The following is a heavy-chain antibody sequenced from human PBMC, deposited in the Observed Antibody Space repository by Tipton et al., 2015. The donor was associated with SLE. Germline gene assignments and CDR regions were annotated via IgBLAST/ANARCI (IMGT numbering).Heavy chain of an antibody. V-gene: IGHV4-39*07. CDR2: IFYRGAT. CDR1: GDSISSESHY. D-gene: IGHD3-22*01. Sequence: TLSLTCTVSGDSISSESHYWVWIRQSPGKGLEWIGSIFYRGATYYNPSLKSRVTISVDMSKNQFSLRLTSLTAADTAVYYCARNLGDPYYYDSNGFDYWGQGALVTVSS. J-gene: IGHJ4*02. CDR3: ARNLGDPYYYDSNGFDY.